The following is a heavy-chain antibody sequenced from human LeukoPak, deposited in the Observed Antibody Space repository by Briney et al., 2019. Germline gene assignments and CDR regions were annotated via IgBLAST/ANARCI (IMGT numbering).Heavy chain of an antibody. D-gene: IGHD3-22*01. V-gene: IGHV3-53*01. J-gene: IGHJ4*02. CDR3: AKDKSRSPGSSGYYLLGPFDY. CDR1: GFTVSSAC. CDR2: IYSGGGT. Sequence: PGGSLRLSCAASGFTVSSACMTWVRQTPGRGLEWVSVIYSGGGTYYADSVKGRFTISRDNSKNTLYLQMNSLRAEDTAVYYCAKDKSRSPGSSGYYLLGPFDYWGQGTLVTVSS.